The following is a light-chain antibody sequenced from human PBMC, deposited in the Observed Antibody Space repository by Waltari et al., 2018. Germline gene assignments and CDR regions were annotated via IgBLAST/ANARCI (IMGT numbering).Light chain of an antibody. CDR1: SRDVGATNF. CDR3: CSCVGRNIYWV. Sequence: QSALTQPRSVSGSPGQSVTISCTGTSRDVGATNFVSWYQHHPDKAPKLIIYDINNRPSGVPDRFSGSKSGNTASLTISGLQAEDEADYYCCSCVGRNIYWVFGGGTKLTVL. J-gene: IGLJ3*02. V-gene: IGLV2-11*01. CDR2: DIN.